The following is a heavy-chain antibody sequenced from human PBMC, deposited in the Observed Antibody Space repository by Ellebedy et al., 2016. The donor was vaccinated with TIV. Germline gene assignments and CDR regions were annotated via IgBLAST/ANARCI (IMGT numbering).Heavy chain of an antibody. Sequence: GESLKISXAASGFTFSSYAMSWVRQAPGKGLVWVSRINNDGSGTVYADFVKGRFTISRDNAKNTVYLQMNSLRDEDTAIYYCTRGPPDYSSFDYWGRGTLVTVSS. CDR1: GFTFSSYA. D-gene: IGHD2-15*01. CDR3: TRGPPDYSSFDY. CDR2: INNDGSGT. V-gene: IGHV3-74*01. J-gene: IGHJ4*02.